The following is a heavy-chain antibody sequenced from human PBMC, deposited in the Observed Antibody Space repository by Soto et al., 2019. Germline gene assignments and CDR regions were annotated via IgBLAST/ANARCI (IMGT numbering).Heavy chain of an antibody. V-gene: IGHV4-61*01. CDR3: ARVGAHRKYFYYSSGYRNWFDP. Sequence: SETLSLTCTVSGGSVSSGSYYWSWIRQPPGKGLEWIGYIYYSGSTNYNPSLKSRVTISVDTSKNQFSLKLSSVTAADTAVYYCARVGAHRKYFYYSSGYRNWFDPWGQGTLVTVSS. CDR1: GGSVSSGSYY. CDR2: IYYSGST. J-gene: IGHJ5*02. D-gene: IGHD3-22*01.